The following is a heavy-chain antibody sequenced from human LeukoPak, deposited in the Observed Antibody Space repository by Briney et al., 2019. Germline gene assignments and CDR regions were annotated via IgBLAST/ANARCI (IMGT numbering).Heavy chain of an antibody. D-gene: IGHD2-8*02. CDR1: GFIFSNEW. Sequence: GGALRLSCAASGFIFSNEWMICVRQALGKGLEWVDRIKTVSGGGATDYAVPVKGRFTISRDDSKNALYLQMNSLKTEDTAVYYCTTTGTAWGQGTLVTVSS. CDR2: IKTVSGGGAT. J-gene: IGHJ1*01. CDR3: TTTGTA. V-gene: IGHV3-15*01.